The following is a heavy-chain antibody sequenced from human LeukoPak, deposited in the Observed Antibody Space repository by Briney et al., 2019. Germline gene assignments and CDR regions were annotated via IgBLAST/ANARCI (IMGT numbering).Heavy chain of an antibody. J-gene: IGHJ4*02. D-gene: IGHD3-22*01. CDR2: ITSRGEST. CDR1: GFTFSIYA. V-gene: IGHV3-23*01. CDR3: ARDRPNYYGSDGHYYRRDGDY. Sequence: GSLRLSCAASGFTFSIYAMSWVRQAPGKGLQWVSSITSRGESTWYVDSVKGRFTITRDNSENTLYLQMHSLRAEDTAVYYCARDRPNYYGSDGHYYRRDGDYWGRGTLVSVSS.